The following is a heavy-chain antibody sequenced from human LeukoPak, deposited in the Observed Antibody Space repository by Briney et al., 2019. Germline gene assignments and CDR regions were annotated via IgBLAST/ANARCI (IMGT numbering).Heavy chain of an antibody. CDR3: AKSGYNRFDY. CDR2: ISGSGSGGST. J-gene: IGHJ4*02. CDR1: GFTFDDYA. Sequence: EGSLRLSCAASGFTFDDYAMHWVRQAPGKGLEWVSSISGSGSGGSTYYADSVKGRFTISRDNSKNTLYLQMNSLRAEDTAVYYCAKSGYNRFDYWGQGTLVTVSS. V-gene: IGHV3-23*01. D-gene: IGHD5-24*01.